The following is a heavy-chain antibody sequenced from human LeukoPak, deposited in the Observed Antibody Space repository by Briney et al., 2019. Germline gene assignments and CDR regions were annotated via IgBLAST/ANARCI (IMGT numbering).Heavy chain of an antibody. CDR1: GGSFSGYY. CDR2: INHSGST. CDR3: ARGKDIKGFGELLRGYYFDY. Sequence: PSETLSLTCAVYGGSFSGYYWSWIRQPPGKGLEWIGEINHSGSTNYNPSLKSRVTISVDTSKNQFSLKLSSVTAADTAVYYCARGKDIKGFGELLRGYYFDYWGQGTLVTVSS. D-gene: IGHD3-10*01. V-gene: IGHV4-34*01. J-gene: IGHJ4*02.